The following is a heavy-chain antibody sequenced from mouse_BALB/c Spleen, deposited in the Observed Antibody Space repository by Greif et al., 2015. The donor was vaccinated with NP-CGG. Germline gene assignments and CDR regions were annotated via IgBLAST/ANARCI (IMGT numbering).Heavy chain of an antibody. CDR2: NKYSGDT. CDR3: ARRAVITTGYFDV. D-gene: IGHD1-1*01. Sequence: EVKLVESGPDLVKPSQSLSLTCTVTGYSITSGYSWHWIRQFPGTNLEWMGYNKYSGDTYYNPSLKSRISITRDISKNQVFLQWNCVTTEDTATDDCARRAVITTGYFDVWGAGAAVT. J-gene: IGHJ1*01. V-gene: IGHV3-1*02. CDR1: GYSITSGYS.